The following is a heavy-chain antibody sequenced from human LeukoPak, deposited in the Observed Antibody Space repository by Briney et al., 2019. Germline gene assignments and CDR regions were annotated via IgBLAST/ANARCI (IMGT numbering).Heavy chain of an antibody. D-gene: IGHD3-22*01. CDR2: INPNSGGT. V-gene: IGHV1-2*02. J-gene: IGHJ4*02. CDR1: GYTFIGYY. Sequence: ASVTVSCKASGYTFIGYYMHWVRQAPGQGLEWMGWINPNSGGTNYAQKFQGRVTMTRDTSISTAYMELSRLRSDDTAVYYCARDLEYYDSSGYGPFDYWGQGTLVTVSS. CDR3: ARDLEYYDSSGYGPFDY.